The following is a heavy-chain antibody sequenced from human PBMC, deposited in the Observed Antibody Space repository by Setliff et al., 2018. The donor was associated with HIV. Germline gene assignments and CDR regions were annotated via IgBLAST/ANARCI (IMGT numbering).Heavy chain of an antibody. V-gene: IGHV4-39*07. CDR1: GGSISNSRYY. J-gene: IGHJ4*02. CDR2: IHYNEKT. CDR3: SNWNTTIDADS. D-gene: IGHD5-18*01. Sequence: SETLSLTCTVSGGSISNSRYYWSWIRQPPGKGLEWIGSIHYNEKTYYNPSLKSRVTMSLDTSKNQFSLKLTSVTAADTALYYCSNWNTTIDADSWGQGTLVTVSS.